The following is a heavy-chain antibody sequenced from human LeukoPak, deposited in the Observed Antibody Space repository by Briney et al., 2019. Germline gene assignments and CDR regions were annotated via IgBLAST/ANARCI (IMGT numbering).Heavy chain of an antibody. V-gene: IGHV5-51*01. Sequence: GESLKISCKGSGYDFTTYWVAWVRHMPGKGLEWMGVVHPVDSATRYSPTFQGHVTLSADKSITTAYLQWSSLKASDTAMYYCARDMAAAGTDVFDYWGQGTLVTVSS. J-gene: IGHJ4*02. CDR3: ARDMAAAGTDVFDY. D-gene: IGHD6-13*01. CDR2: VHPVDSAT. CDR1: GYDFTTYW.